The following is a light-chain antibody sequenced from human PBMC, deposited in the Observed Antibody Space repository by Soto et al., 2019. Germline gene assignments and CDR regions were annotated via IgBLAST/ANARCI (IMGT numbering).Light chain of an antibody. CDR3: QTGGTDIRL. CDR1: RGHSRYT. J-gene: IGLJ2*01. CDR2: LNSDGSH. V-gene: IGLV4-69*01. Sequence: QPVLTQSPSASASLGASVKLTCTLSRGHSRYTIAWPQQQPEKGPRYLMKLNSDGSHSKGDGIPDRCSGSSSGAERDRTISSLQPEEEADYYCQTGGTDIRLCGGGTKLTVL.